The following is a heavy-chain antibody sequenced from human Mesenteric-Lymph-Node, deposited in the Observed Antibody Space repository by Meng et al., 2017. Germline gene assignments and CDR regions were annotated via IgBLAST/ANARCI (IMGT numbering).Heavy chain of an antibody. V-gene: IGHV1-8*01. Sequence: ASVKVSCKASGYTFTSYDINWVRQATGQGLEWMGWMNPNSGNTGYAQKFQGRVTMTEDTSTDTAYMELSSLRSEDTAVYYCATDYYDSGPEVGYYYYGMDVWGQGTTVTVSS. CDR1: GYTFTSYD. D-gene: IGHD3-22*01. CDR3: ATDYYDSGPEVGYYYYGMDV. CDR2: MNPNSGNT. J-gene: IGHJ6*02.